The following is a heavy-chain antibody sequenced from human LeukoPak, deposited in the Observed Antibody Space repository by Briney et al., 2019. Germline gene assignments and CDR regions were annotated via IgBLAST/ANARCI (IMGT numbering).Heavy chain of an antibody. CDR3: TSGVGTLDY. Sequence: GGSLRLSCAASGFTFINAWMTWVRQAPGKGLEWVGRIQSTTNGGTPDYATPVKGRFTISRDDSKNTLYLQTNSLKTEDTAVYYCTSGVGTLDYWGQGALVTVSS. CDR2: IQSTTNGGTP. J-gene: IGHJ4*02. CDR1: GFTFINAW. V-gene: IGHV3-15*01. D-gene: IGHD1-14*01.